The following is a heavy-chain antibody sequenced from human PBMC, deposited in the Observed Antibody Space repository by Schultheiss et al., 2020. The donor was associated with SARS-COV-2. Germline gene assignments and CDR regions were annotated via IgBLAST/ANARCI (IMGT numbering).Heavy chain of an antibody. CDR1: GFTFSSYG. CDR3: ARGLYYYDSSGYPRGVYFQH. D-gene: IGHD3-22*01. CDR2: IWYDGSNK. J-gene: IGHJ1*01. V-gene: IGHV3-33*01. Sequence: SCAASGFTFSSYGMHWVRQAPGKGLEWVAVIWYDGSNKYYADSVKGRFTISRDNSKNTLYLQMNSLRAEDTAEYYCARGLYYYDSSGYPRGVYFQHWGQGTLVTVSS.